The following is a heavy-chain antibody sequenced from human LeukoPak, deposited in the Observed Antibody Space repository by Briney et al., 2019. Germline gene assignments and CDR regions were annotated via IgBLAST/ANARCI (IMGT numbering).Heavy chain of an antibody. CDR3: ARDRIMITFGGVIEQYNWFDP. D-gene: IGHD3-16*02. J-gene: IGHJ5*02. Sequence: ETLSLTCTVSGGSISSSSYYWGWIRQPPGKGLEWIGSIYYSGSTYYNSSFKSRVSISVDTSKNQFSLKLSSVTAADTAVYYCARDRIMITFGGVIEQYNWFDPWGQGTLVTVSS. CDR1: GGSISSSSYY. CDR2: IYYSGST. V-gene: IGHV4-39*07.